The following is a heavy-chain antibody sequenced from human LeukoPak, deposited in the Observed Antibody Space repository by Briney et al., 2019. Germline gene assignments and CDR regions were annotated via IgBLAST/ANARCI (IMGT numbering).Heavy chain of an antibody. Sequence: SVKVSCKASGGTFSSYAISWVRQAPGQGLEWMGGIIPIFGTANYAQKFQGRVTITTDESTSTAYMELSSLRSEDTAVYYCARHYYYGPGSYYIPYFDYWGQGTLVTVSS. V-gene: IGHV1-69*05. J-gene: IGHJ4*02. CDR1: GGTFSSYA. D-gene: IGHD3-10*01. CDR3: ARHYYYGPGSYYIPYFDY. CDR2: IIPIFGTA.